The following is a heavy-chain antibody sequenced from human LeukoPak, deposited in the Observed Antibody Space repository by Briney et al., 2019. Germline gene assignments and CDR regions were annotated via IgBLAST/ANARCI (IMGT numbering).Heavy chain of an antibody. V-gene: IGHV3-21*01. CDR2: ISSSSSYI. D-gene: IGHD6-13*01. Sequence: GGSLRLSCAASGFTFSSYSMNWVRQAPGKGLEWVSSISSSSSYIYYADSVKGRFTISRDNAKNSLFLQMNSLRVEDTAVYYCARASSSWVKRRYYYGLDVWGQGTTVTVSS. CDR3: ARASSSWVKRRYYYGLDV. CDR1: GFTFSSYS. J-gene: IGHJ6*02.